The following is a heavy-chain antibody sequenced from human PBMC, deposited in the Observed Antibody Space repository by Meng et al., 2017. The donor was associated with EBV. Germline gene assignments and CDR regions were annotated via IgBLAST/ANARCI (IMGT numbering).Heavy chain of an antibody. V-gene: IGHV1-69*01. CDR3: ASESGRGYTPDY. D-gene: IGHD3-10*01. CDR1: GAPFRYDA. CDR2: FLPRLGAP. Sequence: LWGQSAARLHRPGSAVNASLQTSGAPFRYDAISGVRQAPGQGLEWLGGFLPRLGAPNYAQKFHGRVKITADESTSTHYMDLSSLRSEDTAIYYCASESGRGYTPDYWGQGTLVTVSS. J-gene: IGHJ4*02.